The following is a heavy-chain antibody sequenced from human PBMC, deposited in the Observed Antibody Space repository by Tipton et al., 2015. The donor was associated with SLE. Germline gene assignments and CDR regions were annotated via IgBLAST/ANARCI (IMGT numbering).Heavy chain of an antibody. CDR3: ARVRRFVDRFLFPDGFDI. CDR1: GFTFGSYW. J-gene: IGHJ3*02. Sequence: SLRLSCVVSGFTFGSYWMSWVRQAPGKGLEWVTCIKEDGSEKYYVDSVRGRFTVSRDNAKNSLYLQMNSLRAEDTAVYYCARVRRFVDRFLFPDGFDIWGQGTMVTVSS. D-gene: IGHD3/OR15-3a*01. CDR2: IKEDGSEK. V-gene: IGHV3-7*01.